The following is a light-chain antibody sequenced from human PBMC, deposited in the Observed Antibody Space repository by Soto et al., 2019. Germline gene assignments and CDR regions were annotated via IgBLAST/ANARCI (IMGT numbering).Light chain of an antibody. J-gene: IGKJ4*01. CDR1: QIISNSY. Sequence: EIVLTQSPGTLSLSPVERATLSCRASQIISNSYLAWYQQKPGQAPRLLIYDASSRATGIPDRFSGSGSGTDFTLTISRLEPEDFAVYYCQHYSTSLLTFGGGTKVEIK. CDR2: DAS. CDR3: QHYSTSLLT. V-gene: IGKV3-20*01.